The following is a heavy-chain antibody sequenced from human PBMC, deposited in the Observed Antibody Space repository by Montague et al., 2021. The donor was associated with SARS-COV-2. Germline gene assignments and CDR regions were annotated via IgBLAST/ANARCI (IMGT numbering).Heavy chain of an antibody. CDR3: ASMVRAQVYYFDY. D-gene: IGHD3-10*01. V-gene: IGHV4-39*01. J-gene: IGHJ4*02. CDR2: IIYSGST. Sequence: SETLSLTCTVSSGSISSSSYYWGWIRHPPGKGLEWIGSIIYSGSTDYNPSLKSRVTISVDTSENQFSLKLSSVTAADTAVYYCASMVRAQVYYFDYWGQGTLVTVSS. CDR1: SGSISSSSYY.